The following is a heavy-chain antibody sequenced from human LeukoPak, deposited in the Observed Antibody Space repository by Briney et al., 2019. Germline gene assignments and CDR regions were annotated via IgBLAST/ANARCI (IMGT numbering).Heavy chain of an antibody. Sequence: SETLSLTCTVSGGSITTGSYYWSWIRQPTGKALEWIGRIYSSGSTNYNPSLKSRVTISVDTSNNQLSLNLNYVTAADTAVYYCARVDVSTWSHFDNWGQGTLVTVSS. J-gene: IGHJ4*02. CDR3: ARVDVSTWSHFDN. CDR1: GGSITTGSYY. CDR2: IYSSGST. V-gene: IGHV4-61*02. D-gene: IGHD6-13*01.